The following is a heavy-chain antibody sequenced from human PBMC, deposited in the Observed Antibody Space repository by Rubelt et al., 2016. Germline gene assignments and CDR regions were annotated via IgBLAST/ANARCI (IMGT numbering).Heavy chain of an antibody. CDR2: INAGNGQP. Sequence: QVQLVQSGAEVKKPGASVKLSCKASGYTFTNFAVHWVRQAPGQRPEWMGWINAGNGQPRSSQKFQGRVTITSATSASTAFMELSSLRSEDTAVYYCARIEMAKIGEDYFDYWGQGTLVTVSS. J-gene: IGHJ4*02. CDR1: GYTFTNFA. V-gene: IGHV1-3*01. CDR3: ARIEMAKIGEDYFDY. D-gene: IGHD5-24*01.